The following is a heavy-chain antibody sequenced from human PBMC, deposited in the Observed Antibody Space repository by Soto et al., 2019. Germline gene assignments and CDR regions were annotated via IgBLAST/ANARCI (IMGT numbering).Heavy chain of an antibody. D-gene: IGHD5-18*01. CDR1: GGAISIYS. CDR2: IIPIFGTA. V-gene: IGHV1-69*13. Sequence: LVKVYCKTAGGAISIYSISWRRHTQGQGLEWRGGIIPIFGTATYAQKFQGRVTITADESTSTAYMELSSLRSEDTAVYYCARDKDTAMTRYSAYYYGMDVWGQGLTVTGSS. CDR3: ARDKDTAMTRYSAYYYGMDV. J-gene: IGHJ6*02.